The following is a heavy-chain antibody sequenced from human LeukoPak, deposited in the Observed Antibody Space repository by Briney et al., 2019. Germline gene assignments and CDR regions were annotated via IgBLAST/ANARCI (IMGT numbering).Heavy chain of an antibody. CDR1: GCTFRYYG. D-gene: IGHD6-19*01. V-gene: IGHV3-30*02. Sequence: GGSLRLSCAASGCTFRYYGMHWVRQAAGKGREGVASSQSDGSKEYYADSVKGRFAISRDDSRSTQYLQMNSMRDEDTAVYSRARDTDTSGHSSRLEPWGQGTLVSVSS. J-gene: IGHJ5*02. CDR3: ARDTDTSGHSSRLEP. CDR2: SQSDGSKE.